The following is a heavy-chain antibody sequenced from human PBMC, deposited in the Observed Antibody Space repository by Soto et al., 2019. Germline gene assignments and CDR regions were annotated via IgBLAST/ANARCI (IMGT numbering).Heavy chain of an antibody. D-gene: IGHD2-2*01. CDR2: ISDGGSNK. CDR1: GFTFSSYA. V-gene: IGHV3-30*14. Sequence: QVQLVESGGGVVQPGRSLRLSCAASGFTFSSYAMHWVRQAPGKGLEWVAVISDGGSNKYYADSVKGRFTISRYNSKNTVYLPMNSLRAEDTAVYYCARDRGMGALLRHFDYWGQGTLVTVSS. J-gene: IGHJ4*02. CDR3: ARDRGMGALLRHFDY.